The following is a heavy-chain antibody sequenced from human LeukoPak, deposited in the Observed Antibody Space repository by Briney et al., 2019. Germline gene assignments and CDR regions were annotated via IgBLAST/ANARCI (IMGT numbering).Heavy chain of an antibody. D-gene: IGHD1-26*01. V-gene: IGHV3-23*01. CDR3: ARGRGSSRYYFDY. Sequence: PGGSLRLSCAASGFTFSSYAMSWVRQAPGKGLEWVSAVSGSGGNTYYPDSVKGRFTISRDNSKNTLYLQMNSLRAEDTAVYYCARGRGSSRYYFDYWGQGTLVTVSS. CDR1: GFTFSSYA. J-gene: IGHJ4*02. CDR2: VSGSGGNT.